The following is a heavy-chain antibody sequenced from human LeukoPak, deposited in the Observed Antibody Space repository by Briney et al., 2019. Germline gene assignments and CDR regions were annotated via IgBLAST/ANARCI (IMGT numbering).Heavy chain of an antibody. CDR2: ISAYNGNT. V-gene: IGHV1-18*01. CDR1: GYTFTSYG. Sequence: ASVKVSCKASGYTFTSYGISWVRQAPGQGLEWMGWISAYNGNTNYAQKLQGRVAMTTDTSTSTAYMELRSLRSDDTAVYYCARSLHIVVVPADAFDIWGQGTMVTISS. J-gene: IGHJ3*02. D-gene: IGHD2-2*01. CDR3: ARSLHIVVVPADAFDI.